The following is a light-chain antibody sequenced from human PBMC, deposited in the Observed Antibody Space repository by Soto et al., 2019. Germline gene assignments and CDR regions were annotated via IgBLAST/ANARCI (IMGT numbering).Light chain of an antibody. CDR1: SSNIGAGYD. Sequence: QSALTQPPSVSGAPGQRVTISCTGSSSNIGAGYDVHWYQQFSGTSPKPLIYGNDNRPSGVPDRFSGSKSGTSASLAITGLLAEDEADYYCQSYDSSLSGFWVFGGGTKVTVL. CDR3: QSYDSSLSGFWV. V-gene: IGLV1-40*01. J-gene: IGLJ3*02. CDR2: GND.